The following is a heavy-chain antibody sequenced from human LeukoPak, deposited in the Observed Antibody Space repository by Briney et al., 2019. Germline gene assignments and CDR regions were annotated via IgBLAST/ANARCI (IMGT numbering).Heavy chain of an antibody. CDR2: IYPGDSDT. CDR3: ARPKERGSSYYFDY. Sequence: GESLRLSCVASGFSFAPYSMNWVRQTPGKGLEWMGIIYPGDSDTRYSPSFQGQVTISADKSISTAYLQWSSLKASDTAMYYCARPKERGSSYYFDYWGQGTLVTVSS. V-gene: IGHV5-51*01. D-gene: IGHD6-6*01. CDR1: GFSFAPYS. J-gene: IGHJ4*02.